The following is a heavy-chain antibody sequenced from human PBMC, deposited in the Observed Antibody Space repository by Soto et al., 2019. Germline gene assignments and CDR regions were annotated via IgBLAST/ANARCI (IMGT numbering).Heavy chain of an antibody. CDR2: IYYSGST. D-gene: IGHD6-13*01. CDR3: ARAIPAAGRQYLQY. J-gene: IGHJ1*01. Sequence: SETLSLTCTVSGGSLSSYYWTWIRQPPGKGLEWIGYIYYSGSTSYNPSLKSRVTMSVDTSKKQFSLRLNSVTAADTAVYYCARAIPAAGRQYLQYWGQGTLVTVSS. CDR1: GGSLSSYY. V-gene: IGHV4-59*01.